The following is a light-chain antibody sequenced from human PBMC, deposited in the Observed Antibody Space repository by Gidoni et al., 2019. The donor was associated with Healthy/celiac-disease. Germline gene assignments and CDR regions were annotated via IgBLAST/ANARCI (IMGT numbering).Light chain of an antibody. J-gene: IGKJ4*01. Sequence: EIVLPQSPATLSLSPGERATLSCRASQRVSSYLAWYQQKPGQAPRLLIYDASNRATGIPARFSGSGSGTDFTLTISSLEPEDFAVYYCQQRSNWPPLTFGGGTKVEIK. CDR1: QRVSSY. CDR2: DAS. V-gene: IGKV3-11*01. CDR3: QQRSNWPPLT.